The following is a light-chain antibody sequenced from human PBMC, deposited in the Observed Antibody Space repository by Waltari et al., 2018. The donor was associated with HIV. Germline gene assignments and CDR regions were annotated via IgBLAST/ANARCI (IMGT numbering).Light chain of an antibody. Sequence: QSALTQPRSVSGSPGQSVTISCTGTSSDVGDYNYVSWYQQHPGKAPKVMIYDVTKRPSGVPDGVAGSKAGNTASLTISGLQAEDEADYYCCSYTGTYTLLFGGGTKLTVL. V-gene: IGLV2-11*01. CDR3: CSYTGTYTLL. CDR2: DVT. J-gene: IGLJ3*02. CDR1: SSDVGDYNY.